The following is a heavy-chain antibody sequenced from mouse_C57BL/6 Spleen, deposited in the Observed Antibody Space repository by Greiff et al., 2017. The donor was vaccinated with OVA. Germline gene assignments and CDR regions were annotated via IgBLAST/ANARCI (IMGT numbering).Heavy chain of an antibody. CDR3: ARDNYGSSSDWYFDV. J-gene: IGHJ1*03. Sequence: EVMLVESEGGLVQPGSSMKLSCTASGFTFSDYYMAWVRQVPEKGLEWVANINYDGSSTYYLDSLKSRFIISRDNAKNILYLQMSSLKSEDTATYYCARDNYGSSSDWYFDVWGTGTTVTVSS. D-gene: IGHD1-1*01. CDR2: INYDGSST. V-gene: IGHV5-16*01. CDR1: GFTFSDYY.